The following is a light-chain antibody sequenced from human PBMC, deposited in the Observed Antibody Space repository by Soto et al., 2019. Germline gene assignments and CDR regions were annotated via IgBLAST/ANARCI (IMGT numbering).Light chain of an antibody. CDR3: QQYFSTPPYT. CDR2: WAS. J-gene: IGKJ2*01. CDR1: QSVLYSSNNKNY. V-gene: IGKV4-1*01. Sequence: DIVMTQSPDSLAVSLGERATINRKSSQSVLYSSNNKNYLAWYQQKPGQPPKLLIYWASTRESGVPDRFSGSGSGTDFTLTISSLQAEDVAVYYCQQYFSTPPYTFGQGTKLDIK.